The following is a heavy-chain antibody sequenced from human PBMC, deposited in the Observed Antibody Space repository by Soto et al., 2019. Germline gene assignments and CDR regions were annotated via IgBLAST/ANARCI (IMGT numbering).Heavy chain of an antibody. V-gene: IGHV1-2*04. J-gene: IGHJ6*02. CDR2: INPKSGGT. CDR1: GYSFTDYH. D-gene: IGHD2-8*01. CDR3: ARGDSTDCSTGVCSCFYNHDRDV. Sequence: GASVKVSCKASGYSFTDYHIHWVRQAPGQGLEWLGRINPKSGGTSTAQKFQGWVTMTTDTAISTASMELTRLTSDDTAIYYCARGDSTDCSTGVCSCFYNHDRDVWGQGTTVTVSS.